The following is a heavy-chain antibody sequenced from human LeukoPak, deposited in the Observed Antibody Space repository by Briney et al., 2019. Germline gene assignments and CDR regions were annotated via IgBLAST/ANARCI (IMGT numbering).Heavy chain of an antibody. Sequence: GGSLRLSCAASGFTFSSYAMHWVRQAPGKGLEWEAVISYDGSNKYYADSVKGRFTISRDNSKNTLYLQMNSLRAEDTAVYYCARGSRTWGYYYGMDVWGQGTTVTVSS. V-gene: IGHV3-30-3*01. D-gene: IGHD3-16*01. CDR1: GFTFSSYA. CDR2: ISYDGSNK. CDR3: ARGSRTWGYYYGMDV. J-gene: IGHJ6*02.